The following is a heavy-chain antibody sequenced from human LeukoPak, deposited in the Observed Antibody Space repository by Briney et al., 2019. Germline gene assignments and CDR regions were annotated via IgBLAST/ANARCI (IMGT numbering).Heavy chain of an antibody. CDR3: ARVVTSNFDY. J-gene: IGHJ4*02. CDR2: INTDGSTT. V-gene: IGHV3-74*01. Sequence: PGGSLRLSCAASGFTFSSSWMHWVRQAPGEGLVWVSHINTDGSTTTYADSVKGRFTISRDNAKNTLYLQMNSLRVEDTAVYYCARVVTSNFDYWGQGTLVTVSS. CDR1: GFTFSSSW. D-gene: IGHD5-18*01.